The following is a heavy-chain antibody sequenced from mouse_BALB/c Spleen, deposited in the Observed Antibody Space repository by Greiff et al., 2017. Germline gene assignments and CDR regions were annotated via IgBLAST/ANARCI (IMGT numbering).Heavy chain of an antibody. CDR3: AVYGPAWFAY. CDR2: IDPENGNT. J-gene: IGHJ3*01. D-gene: IGHD1-1*02. V-gene: IGHV14-1*02. Sequence: EVQLQQSGAELVRPGALVKLSCKASGFNIKDYYMHWVKQRPEQGLEWIGWIDPENGNTIYDPKFQGKASITADTSSNTAYLQLSSLTSEDTAVYYCAVYGPAWFAYWGQGTLVTVSA. CDR1: GFNIKDYY.